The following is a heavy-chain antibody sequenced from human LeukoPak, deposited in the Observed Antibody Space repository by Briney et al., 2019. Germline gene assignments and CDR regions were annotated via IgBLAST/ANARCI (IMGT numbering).Heavy chain of an antibody. J-gene: IGHJ5*02. CDR2: INHSGST. D-gene: IGHD3-10*01. V-gene: IGHV4-34*01. Sequence: GSLRLSCAASGFTFSSYWMSWIRQPPGKGLEWIGEINHSGSTNYNPSLKSRVTISVDTSKNQFSLKLSSVTAADTAVYYCARGRTLWFGERRHWFDPWGQGTLVTVSS. CDR1: GFTFSSYW. CDR3: ARGRTLWFGERRHWFDP.